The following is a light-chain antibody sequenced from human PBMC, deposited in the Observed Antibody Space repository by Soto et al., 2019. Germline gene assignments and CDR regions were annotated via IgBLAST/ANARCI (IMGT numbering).Light chain of an antibody. CDR1: QSVFYSSNKKNY. V-gene: IGKV4-1*01. CDR3: QQDYSTPIN. Sequence: DIVMTQSPDSLAVSLGERATINCKSSQSVFYSSNKKNYLAWYQQKPGQPPKLLFYWASTRESGVPDRLSGSGSGTDFTLPISSLQAEDVAVYYCQQDYSTPINFGPGTKVDIK. CDR2: WAS. J-gene: IGKJ3*01.